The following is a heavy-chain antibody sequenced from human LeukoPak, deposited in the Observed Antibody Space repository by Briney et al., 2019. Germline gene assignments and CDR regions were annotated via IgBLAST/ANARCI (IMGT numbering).Heavy chain of an antibody. CDR2: ISGVDGKT. J-gene: IGHJ4*02. D-gene: IGHD3-3*01. V-gene: IGHV3-23*01. CDR1: GFTFSSYA. CDR3: ARGVPYASWSGPHYSDY. Sequence: PGGSLRLSCAASGFTFSSYARNWVRQAPGKGLEWVLGISGVDGKTYYADSVKGRFTISSDSSKNTLYLQMNSLRAEDTAVYYCARGVPYASWSGPHYSDYWGQGTLVTVSS.